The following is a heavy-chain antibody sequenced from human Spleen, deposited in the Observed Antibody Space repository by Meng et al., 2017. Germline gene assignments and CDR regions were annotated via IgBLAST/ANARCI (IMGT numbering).Heavy chain of an antibody. CDR1: GGSISPSGYY. D-gene: IGHD6-19*01. V-gene: IGHV4-39*01. CDR3: VRSSGWVRTGFDP. J-gene: IGHJ5*02. Sequence: QLQLQESGPGLVTPSEALSPTCSVSGGSISPSGYYWGWLRQPPGKGLEWIGSIGHSGITYYTPSLKSRVTVSIDTSKSQFSLKLTSVTAADTAVYYCVRSSGWVRTGFDPWGQGTLVTVSS. CDR2: IGHSGIT.